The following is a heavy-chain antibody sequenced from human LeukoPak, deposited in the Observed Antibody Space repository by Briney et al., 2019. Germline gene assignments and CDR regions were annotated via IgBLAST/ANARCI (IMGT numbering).Heavy chain of an antibody. J-gene: IGHJ4*02. V-gene: IGHV4-4*07. CDR1: GGSISSYY. Sequence: SSETLSLTCTISGGSISSYYWSRIRQPAGKGLEWIGRIYTSGSTNYDPSLKSRVTMSVDTSKNQFSLKLSSVTAADTAVYYCAREVIPHKSYDFWSGYSMFDYWGQGTLVTVSS. CDR3: AREVIPHKSYDFWSGYSMFDY. CDR2: IYTSGST. D-gene: IGHD3-3*01.